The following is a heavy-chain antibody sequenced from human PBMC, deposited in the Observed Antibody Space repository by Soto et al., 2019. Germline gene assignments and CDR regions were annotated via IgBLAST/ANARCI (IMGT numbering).Heavy chain of an antibody. Sequence: QVQLQESGPGLVKPSETLSLTCTVSGGSINSYYWSWIRQSPEKGLEWIGDIYGSGSTNYNPSLKSRVTISVDTSKNPFSLSLTSVTAADTAVYYCAAAPRSWGQGTLVTVSS. CDR1: GGSINSYY. CDR2: IYGSGST. J-gene: IGHJ5*02. CDR3: AAAPRS. V-gene: IGHV4-59*01. D-gene: IGHD2-15*01.